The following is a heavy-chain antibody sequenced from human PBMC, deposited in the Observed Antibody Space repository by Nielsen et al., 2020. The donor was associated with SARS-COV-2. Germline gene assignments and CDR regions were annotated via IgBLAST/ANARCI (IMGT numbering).Heavy chain of an antibody. Sequence: GESLKISCAASGFTFDDYGMSWVRQAPGKGLEWVSGIRNGGSTGYADSVKGRFTISRDNAKNSLYLQMNSLRAEDTALYHCATEAVADDWYFDLWGRGTLVTVSS. D-gene: IGHD6-19*01. CDR3: ATEAVADDWYFDL. CDR2: IRNGGST. V-gene: IGHV3-20*01. J-gene: IGHJ2*01. CDR1: GFTFDDYG.